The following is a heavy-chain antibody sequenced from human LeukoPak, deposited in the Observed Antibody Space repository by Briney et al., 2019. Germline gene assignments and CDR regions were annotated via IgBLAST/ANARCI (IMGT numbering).Heavy chain of an antibody. CDR3: AKLGELAIEYYDILTGVDY. Sequence: GGSLRLSCAASGFTFSSYGMSWVRQAPGKGLEWVSAISGSGGSTYYADSVKGRFTISRDNSKNTLYLQMNSLRAEDTAVYYCAKLGELAIEYYDILTGVDYWGQGTLVTVPS. D-gene: IGHD3-9*01. J-gene: IGHJ4*02. CDR2: ISGSGGST. V-gene: IGHV3-23*01. CDR1: GFTFSSYG.